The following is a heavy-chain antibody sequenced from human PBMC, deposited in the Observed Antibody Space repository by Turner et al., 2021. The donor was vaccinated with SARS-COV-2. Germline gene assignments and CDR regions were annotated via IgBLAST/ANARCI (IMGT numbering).Heavy chain of an antibody. CDR2: IWYDGSNK. CDR1: GFTFSSYG. J-gene: IGHJ4*02. Sequence: QVQLVESGGGVVQPGRSLRLSCAASGFTFSSYGMNWVRQAPGKGLEWVEVIWYDGSNKYYADAVKGRFTISRDNSKNTLYLQMNSLRAEDTAVYYCARDGSGYYDSSGYFDHWGQGTLVTVSS. D-gene: IGHD3-22*01. CDR3: ARDGSGYYDSSGYFDH. V-gene: IGHV3-33*01.